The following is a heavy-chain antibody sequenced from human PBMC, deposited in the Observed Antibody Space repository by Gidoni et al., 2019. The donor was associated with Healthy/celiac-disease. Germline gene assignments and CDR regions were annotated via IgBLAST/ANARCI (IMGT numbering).Heavy chain of an antibody. CDR2: ISYDGSNK. D-gene: IGHD3-22*01. V-gene: IGHV3-30-3*01. Sequence: TFSSYAMHWVRQAPGKGLEWVAVISYDGSNKYYADSVKGRFTISRDNSKNTLYLQMNSLRAEDTAVYYCARADYYDSSGPGGTWGQGTMVTVSS. J-gene: IGHJ3*01. CDR3: ARADYYDSSGPGGT. CDR1: TFSSYA.